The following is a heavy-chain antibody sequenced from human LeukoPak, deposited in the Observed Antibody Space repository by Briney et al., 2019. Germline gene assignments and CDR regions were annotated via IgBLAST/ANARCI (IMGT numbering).Heavy chain of an antibody. Sequence: GGSLRLSCAASGFTFSSYSMNWVRQAPGKGLEWVSAISSSSSYIYYADSVKGRFTISRDNSKNTLYLQMNSLRAEDTAVYYCASAGGYSYEDDAFDIWGQGTMVTVSS. D-gene: IGHD5-18*01. CDR2: ISSSSSYI. V-gene: IGHV3-21*01. J-gene: IGHJ3*02. CDR3: ASAGGYSYEDDAFDI. CDR1: GFTFSSYS.